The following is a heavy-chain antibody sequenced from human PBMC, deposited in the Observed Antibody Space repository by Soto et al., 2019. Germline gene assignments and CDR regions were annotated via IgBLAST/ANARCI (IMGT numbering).Heavy chain of an antibody. CDR2: ISYDGSNK. D-gene: IGHD6-13*01. CDR1: GFTFSSYA. J-gene: IGHJ4*02. CDR3: ARDVSSGEQQLVCLVY. Sequence: QVQLVESGGGVVQPGRSLRLSCAASGFTFSSYAMHWVRQAPGKGLEWVAVISYDGSNKYYADSVKGRFTISSDNSKNTLYLQMNSLRAEDTAVYYCARDVSSGEQQLVCLVYWGQGTLVTVSS. V-gene: IGHV3-30-3*01.